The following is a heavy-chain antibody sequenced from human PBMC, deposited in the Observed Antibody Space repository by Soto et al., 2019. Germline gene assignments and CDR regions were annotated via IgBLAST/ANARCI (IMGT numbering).Heavy chain of an antibody. V-gene: IGHV2-5*01. CDR3: AHCFYDLMAGYYPFDS. D-gene: IGHD3-9*01. J-gene: IGHJ4*02. Sequence: QITLKESGPTLVKPTQTLTLTCTFSGFSLSTSGEGVGWIRQPPGGALEWLAVIYWNDDKRYSPSLRSRLSITKDTPKEHVVLTLSNVDPVDTATYYCAHCFYDLMAGYYPFDSWGQGILATVSS. CDR1: GFSLSTSGEG. CDR2: IYWNDDK.